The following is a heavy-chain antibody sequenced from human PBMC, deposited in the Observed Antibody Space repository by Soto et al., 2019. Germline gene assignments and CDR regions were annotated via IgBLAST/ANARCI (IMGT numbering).Heavy chain of an antibody. D-gene: IGHD3-22*01. V-gene: IGHV4-31*03. CDR1: GGSISSGGYY. CDR2: LYYSGST. Sequence: QVQLQESGPGLVKPSQTLSLTCTVSGGSISSGGYYWSWIRQHPGKGLEWIGYLYYSGSTYYNPSLKSRVTIEVDTSKNQFSLKLISVTAADTAVYYCARGLYYDDAFDIWGQGTMVTVSS. J-gene: IGHJ3*02. CDR3: ARGLYYDDAFDI.